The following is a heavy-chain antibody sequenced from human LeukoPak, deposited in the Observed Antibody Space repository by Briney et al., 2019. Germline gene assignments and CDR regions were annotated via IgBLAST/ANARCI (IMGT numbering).Heavy chain of an antibody. V-gene: IGHV3-21*01. CDR1: GFTFSSYS. CDR2: ISSSSSYI. J-gene: IGHJ6*04. CDR3: ARGPYYYGSGSYRILDV. D-gene: IGHD3-10*01. Sequence: GGSLRLSCAASGFTFSSYSMNWVRQAPGKGLEWVSSISSSSSYIYYADSVKGRFTISRDNSKNTLYLQMNSLRAEDTAVYYCARGPYYYGSGSYRILDVWGKGTTVTISS.